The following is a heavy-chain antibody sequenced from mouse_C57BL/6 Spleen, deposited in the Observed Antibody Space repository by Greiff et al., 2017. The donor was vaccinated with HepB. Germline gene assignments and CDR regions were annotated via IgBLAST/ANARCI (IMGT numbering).Heavy chain of an antibody. J-gene: IGHJ4*01. CDR3: ARWDYYGSSCDAMDY. D-gene: IGHD1-1*01. CDR1: GYAFSSSW. Sequence: QVQLQQSGPELVKPGASVKISCKASGYAFSSSWMNWVKQRPGKGLEWIGRIYPGDGDTNYNGKFKGKATLTADKSSSTAYMQLSSLTSEDSAVYFCARWDYYGSSCDAMDYWGQGTSVTVSS. V-gene: IGHV1-82*01. CDR2: IYPGDGDT.